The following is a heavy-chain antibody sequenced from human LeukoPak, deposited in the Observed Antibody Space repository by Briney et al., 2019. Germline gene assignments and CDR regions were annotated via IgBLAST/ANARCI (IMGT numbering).Heavy chain of an antibody. V-gene: IGHV3-23*01. Sequence: QPGGSLRLSCAASGFTFSSYAMSWVRQAPGKGLEWVSVISGSGGSTNYADSVNGRFTISRDNSKNMLHLQMSSLRAEDTAVYHCARGATSEDTAIVTGYWGQGTLVTVSS. J-gene: IGHJ4*02. D-gene: IGHD5-18*01. CDR1: GFTFSSYA. CDR2: ISGSGGST. CDR3: ARGATSEDTAIVTGY.